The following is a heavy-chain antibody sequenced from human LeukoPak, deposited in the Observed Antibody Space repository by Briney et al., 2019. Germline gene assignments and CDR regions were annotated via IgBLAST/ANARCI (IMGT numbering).Heavy chain of an antibody. Sequence: GGSLRLSCAASGFTFSSYGMHWVRQAPGKGLEWVAFIRYDGSNKYYADSVKGRFTISRDNAKNSLYLQMNSLRAKDTALYYCAKGGLLWFRELNWFDPWGQGTLVTVSS. CDR2: IRYDGSNK. V-gene: IGHV3-30*02. J-gene: IGHJ5*02. CDR3: AKGGLLWFRELNWFDP. D-gene: IGHD3-10*01. CDR1: GFTFSSYG.